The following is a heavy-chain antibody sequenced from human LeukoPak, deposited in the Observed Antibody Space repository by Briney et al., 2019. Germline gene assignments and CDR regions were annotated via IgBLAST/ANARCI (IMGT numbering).Heavy chain of an antibody. J-gene: IGHJ4*02. CDR2: ISAYNGNT. CDR1: GCTFTSYG. CDR3: ARDNRYSSGWLRGNKFAY. V-gene: IGHV1-18*01. Sequence: GASVKVSCKDSGCTFTSYGISWVRQAPGQGLEWMGWISAYNGNTNYAQKLQGRVTMTTDTSTSTAYMELRSLRSDDTAVYYCARDNRYSSGWLRGNKFAYWGQSTLVTVSS. D-gene: IGHD6-19*01.